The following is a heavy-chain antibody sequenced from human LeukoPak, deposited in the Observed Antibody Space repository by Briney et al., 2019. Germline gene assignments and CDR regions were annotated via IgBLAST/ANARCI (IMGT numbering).Heavy chain of an antibody. CDR1: GDSISGQY. V-gene: IGHV4-4*07. CDR2: IHSSGNI. J-gene: IGHJ5*02. D-gene: IGHD5-24*01. CDR3: VRDRGGNNWYNWYDV. Sequence: SETLSLTCSVSGDSISGQYWSWIRQAAGKGLEWIARIHSSGNIDYNPSLGSRVTISLDKSRNQVSLKLRSVTAADTAVYYCVRDRGGNNWYNWYDVWGQGTPVTVSS.